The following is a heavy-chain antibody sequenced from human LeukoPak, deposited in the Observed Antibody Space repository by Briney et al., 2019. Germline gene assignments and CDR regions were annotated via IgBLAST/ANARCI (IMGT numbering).Heavy chain of an antibody. D-gene: IGHD3-22*01. CDR3: ARDGAEGDNSAFDT. CDR1: GVTLSDHH. Sequence: GGSLRLSCAASGVTLSDHHMDWVRQAPGKGPEWVGRTRNKARGYTTEYAASVKGRFTISRDDSKTLVYLQMNSLKTEDTAVYFCARDGAEGDNSAFDTWGQGTVVTVSS. CDR2: TRNKARGYTT. V-gene: IGHV3-72*01. J-gene: IGHJ3*02.